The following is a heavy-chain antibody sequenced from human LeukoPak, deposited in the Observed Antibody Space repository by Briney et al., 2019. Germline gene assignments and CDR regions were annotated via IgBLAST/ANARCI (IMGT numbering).Heavy chain of an antibody. J-gene: IGHJ4*02. D-gene: IGHD6-19*01. CDR1: GGTLSSYA. CDR2: IIPIFGTA. Sequence: SVKVSCKASGGTLSSYATSWVRQAPGQGLEWMGGIIPIFGTANYAQKFQGRVTITADESTSTAYMELSSLRSEDTAGDYCARAAMAGTSRPDYWGQGTLVTVSS. V-gene: IGHV1-69*01. CDR3: ARAAMAGTSRPDY.